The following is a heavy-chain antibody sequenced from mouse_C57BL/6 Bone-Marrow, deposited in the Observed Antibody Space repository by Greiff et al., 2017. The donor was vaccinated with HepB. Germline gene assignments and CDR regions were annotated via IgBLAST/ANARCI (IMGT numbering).Heavy chain of an antibody. CDR1: GFSLTSYG. D-gene: IGHD2-5*01. Sequence: QVQLQQSGPGLVQPSQSLSITCTVSGFSLTSYGVHWVRQSPGKGLEWLGVIWSGGSTDYNAAFISRLSISKDNSKSQVFFKMNSLQADDTAIYYCARDYYSNFAWFAYWGQGTLVTVSA. CDR2: IWSGGST. CDR3: ARDYYSNFAWFAY. J-gene: IGHJ3*01. V-gene: IGHV2-2*01.